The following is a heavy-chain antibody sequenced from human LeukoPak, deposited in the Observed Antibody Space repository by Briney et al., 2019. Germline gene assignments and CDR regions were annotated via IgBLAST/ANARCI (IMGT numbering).Heavy chain of an antibody. Sequence: GGSLRLSCVVSGFTFDSHAMSWVRQAPGKGLEWVSGISGSGISLYYADAVKGRFTISRDNSKNTLNLQMNSLRAEDTAVYYCARAGGLLWFGEVLESSDAFHIWGQGTMVTVSS. D-gene: IGHD3-10*01. CDR1: GFTFDSHA. V-gene: IGHV3-23*01. CDR3: ARAGGLLWFGEVLESSDAFHI. J-gene: IGHJ3*02. CDR2: ISGSGISL.